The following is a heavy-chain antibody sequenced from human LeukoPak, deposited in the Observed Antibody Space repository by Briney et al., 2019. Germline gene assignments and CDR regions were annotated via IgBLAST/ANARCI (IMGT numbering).Heavy chain of an antibody. V-gene: IGHV1-69*01. CDR2: IIPIFGTA. Sequence: SVKVSCKASGGTFSSHAISWVRQAPGQGLEWMGGIIPIFGTANYAQKFQGRVTITADESTSTAYMELSSLRSEDTAVYYCARGDLDTAMVTENYYYYYGMDVWGKGTTVTVSS. CDR1: GGTFSSHA. D-gene: IGHD5-18*01. CDR3: ARGDLDTAMVTENYYYYYGMDV. J-gene: IGHJ6*04.